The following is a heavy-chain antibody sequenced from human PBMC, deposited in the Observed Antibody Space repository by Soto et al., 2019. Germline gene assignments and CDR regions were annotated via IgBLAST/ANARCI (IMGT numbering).Heavy chain of an antibody. V-gene: IGHV5-51*01. D-gene: IGHD3-16*01. CDR3: AEGNPPPTYDFDF. CDR1: GYSFTTYW. J-gene: IGHJ4*02. CDR2: MYPGDSDT. Sequence: GEYLKVSCKASGYSFTTYWIGWERQTPGKGLELMGFMYPGDSDTRYSPSFQGQVTISADRAISTTYLQGNSLGTSDPAIYYGAEGNPPPTYDFDFWGRGTLVTVSS.